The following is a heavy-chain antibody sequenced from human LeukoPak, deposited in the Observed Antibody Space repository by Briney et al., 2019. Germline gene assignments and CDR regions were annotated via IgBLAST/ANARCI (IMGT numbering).Heavy chain of an antibody. V-gene: IGHV4-59*12. Sequence: SETLSLTCTVSGGSISSYYWSWIRQPPGKGLEWIGYIYYSGSTNYNPSLKSRVTISVDTSKNQFSLKLSSVTAADTAVYYCAREKGGWFSGGAFDIWGQGTMVAVSS. CDR1: GGSISSYY. CDR3: AREKGGWFSGGAFDI. CDR2: IYYSGST. D-gene: IGHD6-19*01. J-gene: IGHJ3*02.